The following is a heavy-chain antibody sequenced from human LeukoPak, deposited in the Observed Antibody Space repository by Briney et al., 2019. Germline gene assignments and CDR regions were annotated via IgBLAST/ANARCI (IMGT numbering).Heavy chain of an antibody. D-gene: IGHD1-26*01. J-gene: IGHJ4*02. V-gene: IGHV4-59*01. CDR1: GGSISPYY. Sequence: SETLPLTCTVSGGSISPYYGTWIRQPPGKGLEWIGYIYYSGSTNYNPSLKSRVTISVDTSKNQFSLKLKSVTAADTAVYYCARGGSYCSDWGQGTLVTVSS. CDR3: ARGGSYCSD. CDR2: IYYSGST.